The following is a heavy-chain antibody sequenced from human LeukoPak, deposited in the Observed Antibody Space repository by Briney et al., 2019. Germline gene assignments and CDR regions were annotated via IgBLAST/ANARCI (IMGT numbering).Heavy chain of an antibody. CDR2: IIPIFGTA. CDR1: GGTFSSYA. Sequence: ASVKVSCKASGGTFSSYAISWVRQAPGQGLEWMGGIIPIFGTANYAQKFQGRVTITADESTSPAYMELRSLRSADTAVYYCARTPPAPLRYFAWLLTPKFDYWGQGPLVPVSS. CDR3: ARTPPAPLRYFAWLLTPKFDY. J-gene: IGHJ4*02. D-gene: IGHD3-9*01. V-gene: IGHV1-69*13.